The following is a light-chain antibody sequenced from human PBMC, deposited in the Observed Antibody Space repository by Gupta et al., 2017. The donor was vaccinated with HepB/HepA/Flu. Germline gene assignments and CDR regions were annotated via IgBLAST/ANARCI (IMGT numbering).Light chain of an antibody. CDR1: HAITTY. V-gene: IGKV1-8*01. CDR3: QQDDDNPWT. Sequence: AIPMTQSPSSFSASTGDRVTITCRASHAITTYLDWYQQKPGTPPKLLIYGGSSVEGGAPSRFSGRGSGTDFPLTISSLQTEEFATYSCQQDDDNPWTFGQGTRLEMK. CDR2: GGS. J-gene: IGKJ1*01.